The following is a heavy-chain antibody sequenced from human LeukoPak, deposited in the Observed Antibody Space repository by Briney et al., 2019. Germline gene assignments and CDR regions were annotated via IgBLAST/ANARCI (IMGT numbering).Heavy chain of an antibody. J-gene: IGHJ3*02. D-gene: IGHD1-26*01. CDR3: ARKRSAGADDPFEI. Sequence: GGSLRLSCAASGFTFSNYAIHWVRQAPGKGLAWVAIISYDGSNKDYADSVKGRFTISRDNSKNTLYLQMESLRPEDTAVYYCARKRSAGADDPFEIWGQGTMVTVSS. CDR2: ISYDGSNK. CDR1: GFTFSNYA. V-gene: IGHV3-30*04.